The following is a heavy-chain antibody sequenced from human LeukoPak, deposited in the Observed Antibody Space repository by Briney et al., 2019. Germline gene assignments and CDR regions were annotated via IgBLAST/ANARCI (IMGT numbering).Heavy chain of an antibody. D-gene: IGHD6-19*01. CDR2: INYSGST. CDR3: ARPGGVGWYYFDY. CDR1: GFSFSSYE. J-gene: IGHJ4*02. Sequence: GSLRLSCAASGFSFSSYEMNWVRQAAGKGLEWIGSINYSGSTYYNPSLKSRVTISVDTSKNQFSLKLSSVTAADTAVYYCARPGGVGWYYFDYWGQGTLVTVSS. V-gene: IGHV4-39*01.